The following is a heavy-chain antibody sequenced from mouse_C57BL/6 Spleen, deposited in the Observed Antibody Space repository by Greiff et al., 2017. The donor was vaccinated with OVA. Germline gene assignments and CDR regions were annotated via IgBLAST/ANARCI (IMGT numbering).Heavy chain of an antibody. J-gene: IGHJ3*01. V-gene: IGHV1-81*01. CDR1: GYTFTSYG. CDR3: AEGDYDWAWFAY. Sequence: QVQLKESGAELARPGASVKLSCKASGYTFTSYGISWVKQRTGQGLEWIGEIYPRSGNTYYNEKFKGKATLTADKSSSTAYMELRSLTSEDSAVYFCAEGDYDWAWFAYWCQGTLVTVSA. CDR2: IYPRSGNT. D-gene: IGHD2-4*01.